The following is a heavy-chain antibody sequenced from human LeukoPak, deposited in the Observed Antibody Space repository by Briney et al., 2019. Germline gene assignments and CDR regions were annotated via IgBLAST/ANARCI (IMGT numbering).Heavy chain of an antibody. Sequence: SETLSLTCAVYGGSFSGYYWSWIRQPPGKGLEWIGEISHSGSTNYNPSLKSRVTISVDTSKNQFSLKLSSVTAADTAVYYCARVRVLLWFGGSYGMDVWGQGTTVTVSS. CDR1: GGSFSGYY. CDR2: ISHSGST. D-gene: IGHD3-10*01. J-gene: IGHJ6*02. V-gene: IGHV4-34*01. CDR3: ARVRVLLWFGGSYGMDV.